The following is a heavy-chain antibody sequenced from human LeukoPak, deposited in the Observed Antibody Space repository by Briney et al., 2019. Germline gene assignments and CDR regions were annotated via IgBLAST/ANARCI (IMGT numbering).Heavy chain of an antibody. CDR3: ARDHGGFWSGSAGF. CDR2: ISPYNGNT. V-gene: IGHV1-18*01. CDR1: GYPFISTG. J-gene: IGHJ4*02. D-gene: IGHD3-3*01. Sequence: ASVKVSCKASGYPFISTGINWLRQAPGHGLAWMGWISPYNGNTNFAQQFQNRLTLTTDTSSRTSFMELKSLRYEDTATYYCARDHGGFWSGSAGFWGQGTLLTVSS.